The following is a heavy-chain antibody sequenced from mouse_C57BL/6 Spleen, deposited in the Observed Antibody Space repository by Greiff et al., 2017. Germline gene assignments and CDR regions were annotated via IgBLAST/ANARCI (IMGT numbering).Heavy chain of an antibody. D-gene: IGHD2-5*01. CDR2: FHPYNDDT. V-gene: IGHV1-47*01. CDR1: GYTFTTYP. J-gene: IGHJ3*01. CDR3: ARSGDSNYGFAY. Sequence: LVESGAELVKPGASVKMSCKASGYTFTTYPIEWMKQNHGKSLEWIGNFHPYNDDTKYNEKFKGKATLTVEKSSSTVYLELSRLTSDDSAVYYCARSGDSNYGFAYWGQGTLVTVSA.